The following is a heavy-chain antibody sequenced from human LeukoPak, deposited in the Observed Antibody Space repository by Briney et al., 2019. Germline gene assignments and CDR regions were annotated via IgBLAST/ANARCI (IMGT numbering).Heavy chain of an antibody. J-gene: IGHJ6*03. CDR2: ISSSSSYI. CDR1: GITFNSYT. Sequence: PGGSLRLSCAASGITFNSYTMNWVRQAPGKGLEWVSSISSSSSYIYYAASVKGRFTISRDNAKNSLYLQMNSLRAEDTALYYCARERLVDYSFYCMDVWGKGTSVTVSS. V-gene: IGHV3-21*04. CDR3: ARERLVDYSFYCMDV. D-gene: IGHD6-6*01.